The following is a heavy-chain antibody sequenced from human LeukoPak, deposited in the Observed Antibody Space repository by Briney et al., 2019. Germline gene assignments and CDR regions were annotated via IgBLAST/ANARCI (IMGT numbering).Heavy chain of an antibody. V-gene: IGHV4-4*07. D-gene: IGHD6-6*01. CDR1: GGSISSYY. Sequence: SETLSLTCTVSGGSISSYYWSWIRQPAGKGLEWIGRIYTSGSTNYNPSLKSRVTMSVDTSKNQFSLKLSSVTAADTAVYYCARVSPPNCKIEYSSSSGYYYMDVWGKGTTVTVSS. J-gene: IGHJ6*03. CDR3: ARVSPPNCKIEYSSSSGYYYMDV. CDR2: IYTSGST.